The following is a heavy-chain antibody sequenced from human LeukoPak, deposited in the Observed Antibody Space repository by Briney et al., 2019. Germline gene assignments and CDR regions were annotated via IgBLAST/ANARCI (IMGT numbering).Heavy chain of an antibody. CDR2: ISAYNGNT. D-gene: IGHD2-2*02. CDR3: ASCSSTSCYTGYYYMDV. Sequence: ASVKVSCKASGYTFTSYGISWLRQAPGQGLEWMGWISAYNGNTNYAQKLQGRVTMTTDTSTSTAYMELRSLRSDDTAVYYCASCSSTSCYTGYYYMDVWGKGTTVTVSS. CDR1: GYTFTSYG. J-gene: IGHJ6*03. V-gene: IGHV1-18*01.